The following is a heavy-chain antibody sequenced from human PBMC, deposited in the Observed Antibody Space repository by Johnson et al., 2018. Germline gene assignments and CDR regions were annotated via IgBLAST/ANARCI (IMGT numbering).Heavy chain of an antibody. D-gene: IGHD2-2*02. CDR3: VRGCSYTSCYRTDYFQH. J-gene: IGHJ1*01. CDR2: ISSSGTTT. CDR1: GFTFDGFS. V-gene: IGHV3-48*02. Sequence: VQLVESGGGLVQPGGSLRLSCAASGFTFDGFSMNWVRQAPGKGLEWVTHISSSGTTTYYADSVRGRFTISRDNAKNSLYLQVNSLRDEDTAVDYCVRGCSYTSCYRTDYFQHWGQGTLVTVSS.